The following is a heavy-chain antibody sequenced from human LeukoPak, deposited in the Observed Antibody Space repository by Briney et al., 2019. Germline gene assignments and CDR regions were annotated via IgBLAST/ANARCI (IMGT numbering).Heavy chain of an antibody. D-gene: IGHD6-19*01. V-gene: IGHV1-2*02. CDR3: ARGYSSGWYRRDWFDP. CDR2: INPNSGGT. Sequence: GASVKVSCKASGYTFTGYYMHWVRQAPGQGLEWMGWINPNSGGTNYAQKFQGRVTMTRDTSISTAYMELSRLRSDDTAVYYCARGYSSGWYRRDWFDPWGQGTLVTVSS. CDR1: GYTFTGYY. J-gene: IGHJ5*02.